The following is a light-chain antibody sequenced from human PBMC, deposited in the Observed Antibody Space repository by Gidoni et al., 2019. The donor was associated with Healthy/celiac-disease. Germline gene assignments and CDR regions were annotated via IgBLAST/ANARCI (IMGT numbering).Light chain of an antibody. J-gene: IGKJ3*01. CDR1: QDISNY. V-gene: IGKV1-33*01. Sequence: DIQMTQSPSSLSASVGDRVTITCQASQDISNYLNWYQQKPGKAPKLLIYDASNLETGVPSRFSGSGSGTDFTFTISSLQPEDIATHYCQQYDNLPFTFGPXTKVDIK. CDR3: QQYDNLPFT. CDR2: DAS.